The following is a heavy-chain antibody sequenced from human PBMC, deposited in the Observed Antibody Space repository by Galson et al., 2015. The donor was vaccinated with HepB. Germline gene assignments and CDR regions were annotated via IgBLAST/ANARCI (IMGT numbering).Heavy chain of an antibody. CDR1: GGTFSSYA. CDR2: IIPILGIA. D-gene: IGHD5-12*01. J-gene: IGHJ4*02. Sequence: SVKVSCKASGGTFSSYAISWVRQAPGQGLEWMGGIIPILGIANYAQKFQGRVTITADKSTSTAYMELSSLRSEDTAVYYCASPRAGDIVATGNFDYWGQGTLVTVSS. CDR3: ASPRAGDIVATGNFDY. V-gene: IGHV1-69*10.